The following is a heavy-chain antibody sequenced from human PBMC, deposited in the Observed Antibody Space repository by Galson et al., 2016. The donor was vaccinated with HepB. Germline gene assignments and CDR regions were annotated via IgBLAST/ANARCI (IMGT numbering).Heavy chain of an antibody. CDR2: FDPEDGET. J-gene: IGHJ3*02. CDR1: GYALTKLS. Sequence: SVKVSCKVSGYALTKLSIHWVRQAPGKGLEWMAGFDPEDGETIYAQKVQGRVTLTEDTSTDTAYMELRSLRSDDTAVYYCATDRGDAFDIWGQGTMVTVSS. V-gene: IGHV1-24*01. CDR3: ATDRGDAFDI.